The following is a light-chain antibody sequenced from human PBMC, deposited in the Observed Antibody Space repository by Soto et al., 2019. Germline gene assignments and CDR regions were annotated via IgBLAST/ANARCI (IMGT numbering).Light chain of an antibody. CDR1: QSVSSGY. CDR2: GAT. CDR3: QQYDSSPRT. V-gene: IGKV3-20*01. Sequence: SVLTQSPGTLSLSLGERATLSCRASQSVSSGYLAWYQQKPGQAPRLLIYGATSRAAGIPDMFSGSGSVTDFTLTISRLEPEDFSVYYCQQYDSSPRTFGQGTKLEIK. J-gene: IGKJ2*01.